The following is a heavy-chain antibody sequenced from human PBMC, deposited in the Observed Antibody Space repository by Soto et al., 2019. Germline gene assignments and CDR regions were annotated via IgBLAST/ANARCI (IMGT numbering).Heavy chain of an antibody. D-gene: IGHD2-2*01. CDR3: ARQDPLGYCSSTSCYGGDAFDI. CDR1: GYSFTSYW. Sequence: GESLKISCKGSGYSFTSYWIGWVRQMPGKGLEWMGIIYPGDSDTRYSPSFQGQVTISADKSISTAYLQWSSLKASDTAMYYCARQDPLGYCSSTSCYGGDAFDIWGQGTMVTVSS. J-gene: IGHJ3*02. V-gene: IGHV5-51*01. CDR2: IYPGDSDT.